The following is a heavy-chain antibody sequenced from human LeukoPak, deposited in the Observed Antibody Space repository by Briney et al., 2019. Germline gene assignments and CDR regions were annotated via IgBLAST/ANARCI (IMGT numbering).Heavy chain of an antibody. CDR1: GFLFSSYE. V-gene: IGHV3-48*03. Sequence: GGSLRLSCAASGFLFSSYEMNGVRQAPGRGLEWIAYISSSGTPIHYADSVTGRFTISRDDAKNSVYLQMDSLSDEDTAVYYCARDLRGRPTVGATGLYFDYWGQGTLVTVSS. CDR2: ISSSGTPI. D-gene: IGHD1-26*01. CDR3: ARDLRGRPTVGATGLYFDY. J-gene: IGHJ4*02.